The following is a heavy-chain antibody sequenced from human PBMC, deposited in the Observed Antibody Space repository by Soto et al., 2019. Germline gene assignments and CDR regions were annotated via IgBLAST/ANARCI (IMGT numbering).Heavy chain of an antibody. CDR2: IWYDGSNK. CDR3: ARDLVDPYSSVWYALPDY. J-gene: IGHJ4*02. CDR1: GFTFSSYG. D-gene: IGHD6-19*01. V-gene: IGHV3-33*01. Sequence: QVQLVESGGGVVQPGRSLRLSCAASGFTFSSYGMHWVRQAPGKGLEWVAVIWYDGSNKYYADSVKGRFTISRDNYKYPLYLRMNRLRAEDTAVYYCARDLVDPYSSVWYALPDYWGQGTLGTLSS.